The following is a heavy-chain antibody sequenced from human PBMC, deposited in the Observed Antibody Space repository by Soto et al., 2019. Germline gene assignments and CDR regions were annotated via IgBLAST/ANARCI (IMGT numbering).Heavy chain of an antibody. CDR3: ARRTVNIRTFYSGLKTHCFDY. D-gene: IGHD6-19*01. CDR1: SGSISGTHW. Sequence: PSETLSLTCSVSSGSISGTHWWSWSRQTPGKGLEWIGSIYYSGSTYYNPSLQSRVAISVDTSKNQFSLKLKSVTAADTAIYYCARRTVNIRTFYSGLKTHCFDYWGQGAPVTVSS. V-gene: IGHV4-39*01. J-gene: IGHJ4*02. CDR2: IYYSGST.